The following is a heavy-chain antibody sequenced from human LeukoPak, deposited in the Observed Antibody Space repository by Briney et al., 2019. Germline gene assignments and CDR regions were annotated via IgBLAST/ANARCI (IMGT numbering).Heavy chain of an antibody. D-gene: IGHD3-3*01. CDR2: TYYRSQQWYS. CDR3: GREADFGVVTN. V-gene: IGHV6-1*01. Sequence: SQTLPLTCAISGDSVPSNGAAWDWIRQSPSRGLEWLGRTYYRSQQWYSDYAPSVKGRITINADTSQNQFSLHLNSVTPEDTAVYYCGREADFGVVTNWGQGTLVTVSS. CDR1: GDSVPSNGAA. J-gene: IGHJ4*02.